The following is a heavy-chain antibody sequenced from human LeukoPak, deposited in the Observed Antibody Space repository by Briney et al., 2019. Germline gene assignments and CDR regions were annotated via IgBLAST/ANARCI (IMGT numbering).Heavy chain of an antibody. V-gene: IGHV3-30-3*01. CDR2: ISYDGSNK. J-gene: IGHJ6*02. CDR3: ARDRELGSSSWYGYYYYYYGMDV. D-gene: IGHD6-13*01. Sequence: PGGSLRLSCAASGFTFSSYAMHWVRQAPGKGLEWVAVISYDGSNKYYADSVKGRFTISRDNSKNTLYLQMNSLRAEDTAVYYCARDRELGSSSWYGYYYYYYGMDVWGQGTTVTVSS. CDR1: GFTFSSYA.